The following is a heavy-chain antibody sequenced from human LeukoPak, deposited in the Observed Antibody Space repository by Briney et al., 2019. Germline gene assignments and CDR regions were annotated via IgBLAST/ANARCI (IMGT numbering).Heavy chain of an antibody. CDR3: ARDILAVAGSFDY. D-gene: IGHD6-19*01. Sequence: PGGSLRLSCAASGFTFSDYYMSWIRQAPGKGLEWVSSISSSSSYIYYADSVKGRFTISRDNAKNSLYLQMNSLRAEDTAVYYCARDILAVAGSFDYWGQGTLVTVSS. CDR1: GFTFSDYY. CDR2: ISSSSSYI. J-gene: IGHJ4*02. V-gene: IGHV3-11*06.